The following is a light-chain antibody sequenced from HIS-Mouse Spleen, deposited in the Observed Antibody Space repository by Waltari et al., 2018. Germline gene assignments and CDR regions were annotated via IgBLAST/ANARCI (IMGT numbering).Light chain of an antibody. CDR3: CSYAGSSTVV. Sequence: QSALTQPASVSGSPGQSITISCTGTRSEVGSSNPASRYQQHPGKAPKLMIYEGSKRPSGVSNRFSGSKSGNTASLTISGLQAEDEADYYCCSYAGSSTVVFGGGTKLTVL. J-gene: IGLJ2*01. CDR1: RSEVGSSNP. CDR2: EGS. V-gene: IGLV2-23*01.